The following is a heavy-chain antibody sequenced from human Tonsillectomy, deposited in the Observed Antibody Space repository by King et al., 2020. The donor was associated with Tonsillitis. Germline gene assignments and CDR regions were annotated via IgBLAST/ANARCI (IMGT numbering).Heavy chain of an antibody. Sequence: VQLHQWGAGLLKPSETLSLTCAVYGGSFSGYYWTWNRPPPGKGLEWFGEINHSGSTNYNPSLKSLVTLSVDTSKNQFSLKLGSVTAADTAVYYCTFASGGAFDIWGQGTMVTVSS. CDR2: INHSGST. J-gene: IGHJ3*02. V-gene: IGHV4-34*01. CDR3: TFASGGAFDI. CDR1: GGSFSGYY. D-gene: IGHD3-10*01.